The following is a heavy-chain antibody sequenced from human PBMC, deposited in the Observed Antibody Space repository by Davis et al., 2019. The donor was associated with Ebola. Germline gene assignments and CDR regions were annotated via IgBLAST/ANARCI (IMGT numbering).Heavy chain of an antibody. CDR3: ARSITIIRGVIPWFDP. D-gene: IGHD3-10*01. J-gene: IGHJ5*02. CDR2: INHSGSS. CDR1: GGSFSTYY. V-gene: IGHV4-34*01. Sequence: MPSETLFLTCAVYGGSFSTYYWNWIRQPPGKGLEWIGEINHSGSSKYNPSLKSRVTMSVDTSKNQVSLRLSSVTAADTAVYYCARSITIIRGVIPWFDPWGQGTLVTVSS.